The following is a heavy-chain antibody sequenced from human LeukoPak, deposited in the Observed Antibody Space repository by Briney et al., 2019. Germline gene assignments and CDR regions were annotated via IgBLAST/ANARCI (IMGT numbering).Heavy chain of an antibody. V-gene: IGHV5-51*01. CDR3: ARLSRDGYKDYYYYGMDV. J-gene: IGHJ6*02. CDR1: GYSFTSYW. Sequence: GESLKISCKGSGYSFTSYWIGWVRQIPGKGLEWMGIISPGDSDTRYSQSFQGQVTISAEKSIRTAYLQWSSLKVSDTAMYYWARLSRDGYKDYYYYGMDVWGQGTTVTVSS. D-gene: IGHD5-24*01. CDR2: ISPGDSDT.